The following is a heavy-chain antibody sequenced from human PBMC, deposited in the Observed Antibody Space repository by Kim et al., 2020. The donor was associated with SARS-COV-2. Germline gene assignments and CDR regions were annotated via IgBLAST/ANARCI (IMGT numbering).Heavy chain of an antibody. CDR2: ISYDGSNK. J-gene: IGHJ6*03. CDR1: GFTFSSYG. D-gene: IGHD3-10*01. CDR3: AKTTPNYYGSDPVYYYYYMDV. Sequence: GGSLRLSCAASGFTFSSYGMHWVRQAPGKGLEWVAVISYDGSNKYYADSVKGRFTISRDNSKNTLYLQMNSLRAEDTAVYYCAKTTPNYYGSDPVYYYYYMDVWGKGTTVTVSS. V-gene: IGHV3-30*18.